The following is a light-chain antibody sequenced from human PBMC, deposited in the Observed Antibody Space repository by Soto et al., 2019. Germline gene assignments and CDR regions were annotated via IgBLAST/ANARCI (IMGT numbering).Light chain of an antibody. Sequence: QSALTQPASVSGSPGQSITISCTGTSSDVGGYNYVSWYQHHPGKAPKLMIYDVSNRPSGVSNRFSGSNSGNTASLSISGLQPEDEADYYCSSYRTSNTRQIVCGTGTKLTV. CDR3: SSYRTSNTRQIV. J-gene: IGLJ1*01. CDR1: SSDVGGYNY. CDR2: DVS. V-gene: IGLV2-14*03.